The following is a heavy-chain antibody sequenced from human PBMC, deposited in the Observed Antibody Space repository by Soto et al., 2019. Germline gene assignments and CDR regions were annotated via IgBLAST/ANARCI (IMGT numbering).Heavy chain of an antibody. CDR2: IYYSGST. V-gene: IGHV4-39*01. D-gene: IGHD4-4*01. Sequence: SETLSLTCTVSGGSIGSYYWGWVRQRPGKGLEWIGSIYYSGSTYYNPSLKSRVTISVDTSKNQFSLKLSSVTAADTAVYYCARQGTTMILDYFDYWGQGTLVTVSS. CDR1: GGSIGSYY. J-gene: IGHJ4*02. CDR3: ARQGTTMILDYFDY.